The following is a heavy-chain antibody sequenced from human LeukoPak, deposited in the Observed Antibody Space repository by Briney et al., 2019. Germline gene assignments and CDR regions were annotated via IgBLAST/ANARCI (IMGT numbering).Heavy chain of an antibody. D-gene: IGHD6-13*01. CDR2: INHSGST. Sequence: SETLSLTCAVYGGSFSGYYWSWIRQPPGKGLEWIGEINHSGSTNYNPSLKSRVTISVDTSKNQFSLKLSSVTAADTAVYYCARGPAGHSSSWYVCRHWFDYWGQGTLVTVSS. CDR3: ARGPAGHSSSWYVCRHWFDY. V-gene: IGHV4-34*01. CDR1: GGSFSGYY. J-gene: IGHJ4*02.